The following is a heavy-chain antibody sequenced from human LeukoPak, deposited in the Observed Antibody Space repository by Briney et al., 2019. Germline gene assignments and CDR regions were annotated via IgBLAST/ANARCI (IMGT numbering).Heavy chain of an antibody. D-gene: IGHD4-17*01. CDR3: ARSSGYGDYSLMGY. CDR2: ISYDGSNK. J-gene: IGHJ4*02. CDR1: GFTFSSYA. V-gene: IGHV3-30*04. Sequence: GGSLRLSCAASGFTFSSYAMHWVRRAPGKGLEWVAVISYDGSNKYYADSVKGRFTISRDNSKNTLYLQMNSLRAEDTAVYYCARSSGYGDYSLMGYWGQGTLVTVSS.